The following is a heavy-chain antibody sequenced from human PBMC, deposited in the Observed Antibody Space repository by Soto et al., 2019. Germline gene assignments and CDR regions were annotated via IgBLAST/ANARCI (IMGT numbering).Heavy chain of an antibody. J-gene: IGHJ4*02. V-gene: IGHV3-23*01. Sequence: EVQLLESGGGLVQPGGSLRLSCSASGFTFSTYAMSWVRQAPGKGLEWVSGTIGSGGSTYYADFVKVRFTISRDNSKNTLYLQMNRLKAEDTAVYYCATEPRSGTAPYSFDYWGQGALVTVSS. CDR2: TIGSGGST. CDR1: GFTFSTYA. D-gene: IGHD1-7*01. CDR3: ATEPRSGTAPYSFDY.